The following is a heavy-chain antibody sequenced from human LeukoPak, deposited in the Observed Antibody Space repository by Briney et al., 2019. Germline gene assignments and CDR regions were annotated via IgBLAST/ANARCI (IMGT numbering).Heavy chain of an antibody. J-gene: IGHJ4*02. CDR2: ISYDGSNK. V-gene: IGHV3-30-3*01. CDR3: ARGDSSGWYYFDY. CDR1: GFTFSSYA. D-gene: IGHD6-19*01. Sequence: GRSLRLSCAASGFTFSSYAMHWVRQAPGKGLEWVAVISYDGSNKYYADSVKGRFTISRDNSKNTLYLQMSSLRAEDTAVYYCARGDSSGWYYFDYWGQGTLVTVSS.